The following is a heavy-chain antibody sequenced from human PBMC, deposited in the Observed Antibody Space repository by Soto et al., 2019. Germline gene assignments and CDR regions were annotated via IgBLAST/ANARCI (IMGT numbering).Heavy chain of an antibody. CDR1: DGSFSDYY. V-gene: IGHV4-34*01. J-gene: IGHJ6*02. Sequence: QVQLQQWGAGLLKPSETLSLTCAVYDGSFSDYYWSWIRQPPGKGLEWIGEINQSGSTNYNPSLKSRVTISVDTSKKQFSPKLTSVTAADTAVYYCARDTVTSGNGMDVWGQGTTVTVSS. CDR2: INQSGST. CDR3: ARDTVTSGNGMDV. D-gene: IGHD4-17*01.